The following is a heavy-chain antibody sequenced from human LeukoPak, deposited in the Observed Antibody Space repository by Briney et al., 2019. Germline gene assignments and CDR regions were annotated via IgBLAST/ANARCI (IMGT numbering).Heavy chain of an antibody. CDR1: GGSFSGYY. D-gene: IGHD6-19*01. CDR3: ARDSSGWHKPTVPYFDY. Sequence: PSETLSLTCAVYGGSFSGYYWSWIRQPPGKGLEWIGEINHNGSTNYNPSLKSRVTISVDTSKNQFSLKLSSVTAADTAVYYCARDSSGWHKPTVPYFDYWGQGTLVTVSS. V-gene: IGHV4-34*01. J-gene: IGHJ4*02. CDR2: INHNGST.